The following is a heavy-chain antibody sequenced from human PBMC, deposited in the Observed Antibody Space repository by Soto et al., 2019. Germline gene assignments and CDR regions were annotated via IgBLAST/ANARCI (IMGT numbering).Heavy chain of an antibody. CDR1: GFTFSGSA. Sequence: EVQLVESGGGLVQPGGSLKLSCAASGFTFSGSAMHWVRQASGKGLEWVGRIRSKANSYATAYAASVKGRFTISRDDSKNTAYLQMNSLKTEDTAVYYCTRRSGQNTAPDFDYWGQGTLVTVSS. D-gene: IGHD5-18*01. J-gene: IGHJ4*02. V-gene: IGHV3-73*02. CDR2: IRSKANSYAT. CDR3: TRRSGQNTAPDFDY.